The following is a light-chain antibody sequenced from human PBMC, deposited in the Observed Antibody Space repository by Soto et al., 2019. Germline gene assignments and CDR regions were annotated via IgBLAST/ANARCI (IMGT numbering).Light chain of an antibody. CDR1: QSVSTK. CDR3: QQYNAWPPIT. V-gene: IGKV3-15*01. CDR2: GAS. J-gene: IGKJ1*01. Sequence: EIVMAPSPATLSVSPGERATLSCRASQSVSTKVAWYQQRPGQAPRLLSYGASTRATGIPDRFSGSGSGTEFTLTISSLQSEDSAVYYCQQYNAWPPITFGQGTKVEI.